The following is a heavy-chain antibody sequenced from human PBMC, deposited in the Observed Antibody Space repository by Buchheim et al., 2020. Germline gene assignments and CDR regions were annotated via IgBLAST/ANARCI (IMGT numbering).Heavy chain of an antibody. CDR2: INSDGSST. CDR1: GFTFSSNW. V-gene: IGHV3-74*01. CDR3: VGGAPFEY. J-gene: IGHJ4*02. Sequence: DEQLVESGGGLVQPGGSLRLSCAASGFTFSSNWMHWVRRGPGKGLVWVARINSDGSSTSYADSVKGRFTISSDNAKNTLYLQMNSLRAEDTAVYSCVGGAPFEYWGQGSL.